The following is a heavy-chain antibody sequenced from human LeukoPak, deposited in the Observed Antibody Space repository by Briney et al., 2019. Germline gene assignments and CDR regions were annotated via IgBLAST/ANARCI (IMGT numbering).Heavy chain of an antibody. V-gene: IGHV3-23*01. J-gene: IGHJ4*02. Sequence: DSVKGRFTISRDNSKNILYLEMNSLRAEDTAIYYCAKDGGRRDDYWGQGTLVTVSS. CDR3: AKDGGRRDDY. D-gene: IGHD1-26*01.